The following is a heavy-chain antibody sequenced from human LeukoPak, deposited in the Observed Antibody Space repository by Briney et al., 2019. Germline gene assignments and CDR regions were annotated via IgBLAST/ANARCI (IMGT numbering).Heavy chain of an antibody. CDR2: INPNTGGT. D-gene: IGHD3-10*01. CDR1: GYVFTAYY. J-gene: IGHJ4*02. CDR3: ARDEEMTSGSGAGYCFEH. V-gene: IGHV1-2*02. Sequence: ASVKVSCKVSGYVFTAYYIHWVRRAPGQGLEWVAWINPNTGGTNYAQNFQGRVSLTRDTSISTAYMELRGLRFDDTALYYCARDEEMTSGSGAGYCFEHWGQGTLVTVSS.